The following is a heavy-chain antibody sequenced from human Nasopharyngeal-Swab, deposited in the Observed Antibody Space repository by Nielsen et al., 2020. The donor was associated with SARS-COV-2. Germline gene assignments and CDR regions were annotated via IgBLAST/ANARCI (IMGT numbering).Heavy chain of an antibody. Sequence: SETLSLTCAVSGGSFSANYWGWIRQPPGKGLEWIGEINHSGSTNYNPSLKSRVTISVDTSKNQFSLKLTSVTAADTAVYYCARNEFRSGYYGTAEYYGLDVWGQGTTVTVSS. CDR2: INHSGST. V-gene: IGHV4-34*01. J-gene: IGHJ6*02. D-gene: IGHD3-3*01. CDR1: GGSFSANY. CDR3: ARNEFRSGYYGTAEYYGLDV.